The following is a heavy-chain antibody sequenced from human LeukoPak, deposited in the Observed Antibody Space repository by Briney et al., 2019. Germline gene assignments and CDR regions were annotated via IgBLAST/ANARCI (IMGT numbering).Heavy chain of an antibody. CDR3: ASLWTVRGVITGTPFDY. V-gene: IGHV4-38-2*02. CDR2: IYHSGST. Sequence: PSETLSLTCTVSGYSISSGYYWGWIRQPPGKGLEWIGSIYHSGSTYYNPSLKSRVAISVDTSKNQFSLKLSSVTAADTAVYYCASLWTVRGVITGTPFDYWGQGTLVTVSS. D-gene: IGHD3-10*01. CDR1: GYSISSGYY. J-gene: IGHJ4*02.